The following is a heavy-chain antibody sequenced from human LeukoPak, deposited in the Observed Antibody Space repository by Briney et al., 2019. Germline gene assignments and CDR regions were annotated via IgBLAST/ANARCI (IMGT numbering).Heavy chain of an antibody. CDR1: GYTFTGYY. V-gene: IGHV1-2*02. Sequence: ASVKVSFKASGYTFTGYYMHWVRQAPGQGLEWMGWINPNSGGTNYAQKFQGRVTMTRDTSISTAYMELSRLRSDDTAVYYCARGLGVWVTATGRQFDYWGQGTLVTVSS. J-gene: IGHJ4*02. D-gene: IGHD2-21*02. CDR3: ARGLGVWVTATGRQFDY. CDR2: INPNSGGT.